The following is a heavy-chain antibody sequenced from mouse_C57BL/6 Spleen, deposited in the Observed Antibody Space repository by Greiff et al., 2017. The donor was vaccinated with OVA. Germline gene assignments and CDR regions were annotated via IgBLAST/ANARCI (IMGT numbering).Heavy chain of an antibody. J-gene: IGHJ3*01. V-gene: IGHV1-15*01. Sequence: VQLVESGAELVRPGASVTLSCKASGYTFTDYEMHWVKQTPVHGLEWIGAIDPETGGTAYNQKFKGKAKLTADKSSSTAYMELRSLTSEDSAVYYCTDWAWFACWGQGALVTVSA. CDR2: IDPETGGT. CDR1: GYTFTDYE. CDR3: TDWAWFAC.